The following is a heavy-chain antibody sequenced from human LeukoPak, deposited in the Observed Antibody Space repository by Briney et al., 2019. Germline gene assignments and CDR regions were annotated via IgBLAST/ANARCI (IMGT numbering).Heavy chain of an antibody. J-gene: IGHJ4*02. CDR2: ISGSGGST. CDR1: GFTFSSYG. V-gene: IGHV3-23*01. Sequence: GGFLRLSCAASGFTFSSYGMSWVRQAPGKGLEWVSAISGSGGSTYYADSVKGRFTISRDNSKNTLYLQMNSLRAEDTAVYYCAKDLSRTSLDYWGQGTLVTVSS. D-gene: IGHD2-2*01. CDR3: AKDLSRTSLDY.